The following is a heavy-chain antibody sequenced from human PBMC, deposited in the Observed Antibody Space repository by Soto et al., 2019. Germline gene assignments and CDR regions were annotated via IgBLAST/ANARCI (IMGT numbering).Heavy chain of an antibody. CDR3: ARGSGQWLPPGY. Sequence: PSETLSLTCTVSGGSISSGDYYWSWIRQPPGKGLEWIGYISYIGNTNYNPSLKSRIVMSIDTSKNQFSLTLSSVTAADTAVYFCARGSGQWLPPGYWGQGTLVTFSS. D-gene: IGHD6-19*01. CDR1: GGSISSGDYY. V-gene: IGHV4-30-4*01. J-gene: IGHJ4*02. CDR2: ISYIGNT.